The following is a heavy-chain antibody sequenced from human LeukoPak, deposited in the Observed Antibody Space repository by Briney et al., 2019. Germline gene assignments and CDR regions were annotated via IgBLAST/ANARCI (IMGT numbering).Heavy chain of an antibody. J-gene: IGHJ4*02. Sequence: RSSETLSLTCTVSGGSISSGSYYWSWIRQPAGKGLEWIGRIYTCGSTNYNPSLKSRVTISVDTSKNQFSLKLSSVTAADTAVYYCARDNWGATDYWGQGTLVTVSS. CDR2: IYTCGST. V-gene: IGHV4-61*02. CDR3: ARDNWGATDY. D-gene: IGHD1-26*01. CDR1: GGSISSGSYY.